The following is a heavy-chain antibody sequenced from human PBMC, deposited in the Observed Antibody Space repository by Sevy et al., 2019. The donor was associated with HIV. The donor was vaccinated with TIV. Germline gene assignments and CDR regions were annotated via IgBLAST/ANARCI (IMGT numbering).Heavy chain of an antibody. CDR2: ISYDGIIK. CDR1: GFTFNTHA. J-gene: IGHJ4*02. D-gene: IGHD6-19*01. V-gene: IGHV3-30*04. CDR3: AREGGYTSAWSPGNY. Sequence: GGSLRLSCAASGFTFNTHAMHWVRQAPGKGLEWVALISYDGIIKYYADSVKRRLTISRDNSKNTLSLQMNSLRIEDTAVYYCAREGGYTSAWSPGNYWGQGTLVTVSS.